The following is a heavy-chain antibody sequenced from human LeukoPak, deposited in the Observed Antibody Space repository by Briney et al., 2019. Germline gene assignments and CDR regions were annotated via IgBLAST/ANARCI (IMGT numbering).Heavy chain of an antibody. CDR2: INHSGST. V-gene: IGHV4-34*01. Sequence: PSETLSFTCAVYGGSFSGYYWRRIRQPPGKGLEWLGEINHSGSTNYNPALKSRVTISVDTSNNQFSLKLSSATAAHTAVYYCAREPKYSSGWQPFDYWGQGTLVTVSS. CDR1: GGSFSGYY. D-gene: IGHD6-19*01. J-gene: IGHJ4*02. CDR3: AREPKYSSGWQPFDY.